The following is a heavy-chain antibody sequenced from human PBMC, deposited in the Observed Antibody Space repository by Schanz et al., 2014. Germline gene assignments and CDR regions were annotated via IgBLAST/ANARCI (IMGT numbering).Heavy chain of an antibody. D-gene: IGHD5-12*01. CDR3: ARKVVATIGGYYDN. J-gene: IGHJ4*02. CDR2: IKTGVNT. Sequence: EVQLLESGGGLVQPGGSLRLSCAASGFTFSSYAMSWVRQAPGKGLEWVSAIKTGVNTYYADSVRGRFTMSRDNAENTLFLQMNSLRAEDTAVYYCARKVVATIGGYYDNWGQGTLVIVSS. V-gene: IGHV3-23*01. CDR1: GFTFSSYA.